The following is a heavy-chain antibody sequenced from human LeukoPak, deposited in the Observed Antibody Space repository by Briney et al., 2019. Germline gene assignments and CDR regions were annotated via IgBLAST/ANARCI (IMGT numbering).Heavy chain of an antibody. J-gene: IGHJ6*03. CDR3: ARGGYTYGPQYYYYYMDV. CDR1: GGSFSGYY. Sequence: PSETLSLTCAVYGGSFSGYYWSWIRQPPGKGLEWIGEINHSGSTNYNPSLKSRVTISVDTSKNQFSLKLSSVTAADTAVYYCARGGYTYGPQYYYYYMDVWGKGTTATVSS. V-gene: IGHV4-34*01. D-gene: IGHD5-18*01. CDR2: INHSGST.